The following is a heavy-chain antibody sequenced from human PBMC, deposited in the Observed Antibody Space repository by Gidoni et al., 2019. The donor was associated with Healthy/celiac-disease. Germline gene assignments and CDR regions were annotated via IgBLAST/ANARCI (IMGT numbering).Heavy chain of an antibody. Sequence: QITLKEAGPTLVKPTQTLTLTCTFSGFSLSTLCVGFGWIRQPPEKALAWLALSYWHDDKRYSSSLTIRLPITKATSNTQVVLTLNNMDPVDTATSYCSHSEYYDFWTGYHMGWYFDYWGQGTLVTVSS. CDR2: SYWHDDK. D-gene: IGHD3-3*01. V-gene: IGHV2-5*01. CDR3: SHSEYYDFWTGYHMGWYFDY. CDR1: GFSLSTLCVG. J-gene: IGHJ4*02.